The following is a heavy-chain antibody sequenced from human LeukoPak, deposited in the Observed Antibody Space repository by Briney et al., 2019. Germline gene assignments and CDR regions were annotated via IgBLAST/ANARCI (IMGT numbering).Heavy chain of an antibody. J-gene: IGHJ4*02. CDR3: ARDHGSLGHFDY. CDR1: GGSISGGGYY. D-gene: IGHD3-16*01. V-gene: IGHV4-30-2*01. CDR2: IYHSGST. Sequence: PSETLSLTCTVSGGSISGGGYYWSWIRQPPGKGLEWIGYIYHSGSTYYNPSLKSRVTISVDRSKNQFSLKLSSVTAADTAVYYCARDHGSLGHFDYWGQGTLVTVSS.